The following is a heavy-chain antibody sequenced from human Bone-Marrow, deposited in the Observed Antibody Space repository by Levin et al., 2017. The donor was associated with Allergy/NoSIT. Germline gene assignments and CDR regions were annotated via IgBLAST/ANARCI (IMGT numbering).Heavy chain of an antibody. CDR2: IIPILGIA. CDR3: ARDVERITMVRGWASYYYYYMDV. Sequence: PRASVKVSCKASGGTFSSYAISWVRQAPGQGLEWMGRIIPILGIANYAQKFQGRVTITADKSTSTAYMELSSLRSEDTAVYYCARDVERITMVRGWASYYYYYMDVWGKGTTVTVSS. J-gene: IGHJ6*03. V-gene: IGHV1-69*04. CDR1: GGTFSSYA. D-gene: IGHD3-10*01.